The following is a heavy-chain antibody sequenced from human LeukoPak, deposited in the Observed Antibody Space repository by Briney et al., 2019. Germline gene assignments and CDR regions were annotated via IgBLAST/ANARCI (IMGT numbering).Heavy chain of an antibody. Sequence: PGGSLRLSCAASGFTFRSYSMDWVRQAPGKGLEWVSHISSGSNSINYADSVKGRFTISRDNAKNSVLLQMNSLRDEDTAVYYCARGPSNRHFDYWGQGTLVTVSS. D-gene: IGHD2/OR15-2a*01. CDR1: GFTFRSYS. CDR2: ISSGSNSI. V-gene: IGHV3-48*02. CDR3: ARGPSNRHFDY. J-gene: IGHJ4*02.